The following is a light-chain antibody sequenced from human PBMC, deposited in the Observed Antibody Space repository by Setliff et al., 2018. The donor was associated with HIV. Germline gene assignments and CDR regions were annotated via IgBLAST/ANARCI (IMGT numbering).Light chain of an antibody. J-gene: IGLJ2*01. Sequence: QSALTQPASVSGSPGQSITISCTGTSGDVGGYNYVSWYQQHPGKAPKLMIYDVSKWPSGVSNRFSGSKSGNTASLTISGLQAEDEADYYCSSYTSSSTSVVFGGGTKVTVL. CDR1: SGDVGGYNY. CDR2: DVS. V-gene: IGLV2-14*01. CDR3: SSYTSSSTSVV.